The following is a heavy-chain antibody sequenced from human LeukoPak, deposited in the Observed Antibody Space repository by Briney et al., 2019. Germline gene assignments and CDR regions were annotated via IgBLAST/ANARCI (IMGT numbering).Heavy chain of an antibody. J-gene: IGHJ4*02. CDR2: ISYDGSNK. CDR1: GFTFSSYA. Sequence: GGSLRLSCAASGFTFSSYATHWVRQAPGKGLEWVAVISYDGSNKYYADSVKGRFTISRDNSKNTLYLQMNSLRAEDTAVYYCARGSTYYDSSGQVPFDYWGQGTLVTVSS. D-gene: IGHD3-22*01. CDR3: ARGSTYYDSSGQVPFDY. V-gene: IGHV3-30*04.